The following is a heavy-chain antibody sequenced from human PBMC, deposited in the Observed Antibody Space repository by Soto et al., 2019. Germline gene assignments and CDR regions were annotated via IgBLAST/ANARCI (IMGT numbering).Heavy chain of an antibody. Sequence: GASVKVSCKASGYTFTSYGISWVRQAPGQGREWMGWISAYNGNTNYAQKLQGRVTMTTDTSTSTAYMELRSLRSDDTAVYYCARDRSGWYLGDFDYWGQGTLVTVSS. CDR3: ARDRSGWYLGDFDY. D-gene: IGHD6-19*01. CDR2: ISAYNGNT. J-gene: IGHJ4*02. CDR1: GYTFTSYG. V-gene: IGHV1-18*01.